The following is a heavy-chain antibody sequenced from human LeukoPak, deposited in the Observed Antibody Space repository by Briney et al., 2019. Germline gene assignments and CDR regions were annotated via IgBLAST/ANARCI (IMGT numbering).Heavy chain of an antibody. J-gene: IGHJ4*02. D-gene: IGHD3-3*01. CDR1: GFTFSSYA. CDR3: AKDFAIFGVVITYFDY. V-gene: IGHV3-23*01. Sequence: SGGSLRLSCAASGFTFSSYAMSWVRQAPGKGLEWVSAISGSGGSTYYADSVKGRFTISRDNSKNTLYLQMNSLRAEDTAVYYCAKDFAIFGVVITYFDYWGQGTLVTVSS. CDR2: ISGSGGST.